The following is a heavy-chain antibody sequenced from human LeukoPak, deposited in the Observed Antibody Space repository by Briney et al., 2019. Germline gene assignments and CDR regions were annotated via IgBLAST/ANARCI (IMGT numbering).Heavy chain of an antibody. Sequence: ASVKVSCKASGYTFTGYYMHWVRQAPGQGLEWMGWINPNSGGTNYAQKFQGRVTMTGDTSISTAYMELSRLRSDDTAVYYCARDGVRGYSGYDSNFDYWGQGTLVTVSS. J-gene: IGHJ4*02. CDR1: GYTFTGYY. V-gene: IGHV1-2*02. CDR3: ARDGVRGYSGYDSNFDY. D-gene: IGHD5-12*01. CDR2: INPNSGGT.